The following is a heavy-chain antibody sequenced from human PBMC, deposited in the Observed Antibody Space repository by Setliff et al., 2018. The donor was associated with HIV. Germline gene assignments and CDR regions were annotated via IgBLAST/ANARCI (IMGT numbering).Heavy chain of an antibody. V-gene: IGHV3-66*01. J-gene: IGHJ4*02. CDR3: ARDEPTGGIDY. CDR1: GFTVSTYY. Sequence: GESLKISCAASGFTVSTYYMSWVRQAPGKGLEWISTIYSGGDTYHADSVKGRDTLSRDNAKNSLHLQMNSLRVEDTAVYYCARDEPTGGIDYWGQGTLVTVSS. D-gene: IGHD3-10*01. CDR2: IYSGGDT.